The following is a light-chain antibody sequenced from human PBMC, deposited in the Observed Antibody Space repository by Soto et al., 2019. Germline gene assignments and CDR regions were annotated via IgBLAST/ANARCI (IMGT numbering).Light chain of an antibody. CDR2: EVS. V-gene: IGLV2-8*01. Sequence: QSVLTQPPSASGSPGQSVTISCTGTSSDVGGCKFVSWYQQYPGKAPKLIIYEVSKRPSGVPDRFSGFKSGNTASLTVSGLRAEDGADYYCSSCAGSNNPYAFGTGTKLTVL. CDR3: SSCAGSNNPYA. J-gene: IGLJ1*01. CDR1: SSDVGGCKF.